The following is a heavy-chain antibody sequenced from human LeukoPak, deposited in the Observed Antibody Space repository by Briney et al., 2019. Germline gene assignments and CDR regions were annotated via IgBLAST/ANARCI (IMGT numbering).Heavy chain of an antibody. CDR2: IYTSGST. Sequence: PSETLSLTCTVSGGSISSYYWSWIRQPAGKGLEWIGRIYTSGSTNYNPSLKSRVTMSVDTSKNQFSLKLSSVTAADTAVYYCARGLLVTIFGVVIRYYFDYWGQGTLVTVSS. J-gene: IGHJ4*02. CDR3: ARGLLVTIFGVVIRYYFDY. V-gene: IGHV4-4*07. D-gene: IGHD3-3*01. CDR1: GGSISSYY.